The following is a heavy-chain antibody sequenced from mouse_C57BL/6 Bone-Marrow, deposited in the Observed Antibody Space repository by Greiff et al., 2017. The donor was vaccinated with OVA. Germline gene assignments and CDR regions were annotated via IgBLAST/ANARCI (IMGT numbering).Heavy chain of an antibody. CDR1: GFTFSSYG. J-gene: IGHJ2*01. V-gene: IGHV5-6*02. CDR3: ARRAGTGVDY. CDR2: ISSGGSYT. D-gene: IGHD4-1*01. Sequence: DVMLVESGGDLVKPGGSLKLSCAASGFTFSSYGMSWVRQTPDKRLEWVATISSGGSYTYYPDSVKGRFTISRDNAKNTLYLQMSSLKSEDTAMYYWARRAGTGVDYWGQGTTLTVSS.